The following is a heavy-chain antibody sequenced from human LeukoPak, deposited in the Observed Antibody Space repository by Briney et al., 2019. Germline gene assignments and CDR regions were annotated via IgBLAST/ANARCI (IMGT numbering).Heavy chain of an antibody. Sequence: SETLSLTCTVSGASISSHYWSWIRQPPGKGLEWIGYIHYSGSTKYKPSLESRVTISVDTSKNQFSLKLSSVTAADTAVYYCARTPAFYGSGCYYIRDFDYWGQGTLVTGCS. CDR2: IHYSGST. CDR3: ARTPAFYGSGCYYIRDFDY. CDR1: GASISSHY. D-gene: IGHD3-10*01. J-gene: IGHJ4*02. V-gene: IGHV4-59*08.